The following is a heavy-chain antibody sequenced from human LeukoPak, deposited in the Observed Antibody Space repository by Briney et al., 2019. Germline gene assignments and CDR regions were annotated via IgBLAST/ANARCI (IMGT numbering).Heavy chain of an antibody. CDR2: ISNSGSTI. J-gene: IGHJ4*02. Sequence: PGGSLRLSCAASGFTFSSSGMNWVRQVPGKGLEWVSYISNSGSTIFYADSVKGRFTISRDNAKNSLYLQMNSLRAEDTAVYYCASRTVGARFDYWGRGTLVTVSS. CDR3: ASRTVGARFDY. CDR1: GFTFSSSG. V-gene: IGHV3-48*03. D-gene: IGHD1-26*01.